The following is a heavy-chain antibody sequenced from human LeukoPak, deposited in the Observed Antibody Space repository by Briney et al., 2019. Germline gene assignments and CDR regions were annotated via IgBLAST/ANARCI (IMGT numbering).Heavy chain of an antibody. J-gene: IGHJ6*02. CDR3: ARTPKAPIAAAGTYYYYGMDV. V-gene: IGHV4-4*02. D-gene: IGHD6-13*01. Sequence: PSGTLSLTCTVSGDSINSLDLWSWVRQPPGKGLEWIGEMYLSGTTHSNPSVKSRVTISVDKSKNQFSLKLSSVTAADTAVYYCARTPKAPIAAAGTYYYYGMDVWGQGTTVTVSS. CDR2: MYLSGTT. CDR1: GDSINSLDL.